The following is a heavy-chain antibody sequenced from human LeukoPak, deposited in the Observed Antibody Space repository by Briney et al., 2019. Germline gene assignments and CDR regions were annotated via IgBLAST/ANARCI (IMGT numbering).Heavy chain of an antibody. D-gene: IGHD5-18*01. Sequence: PGGSLRLSCAASGFTFSSYGMSWVRQAPGKGLEWVSAISGSGGSTYYADSVKGRFTISRDNAKNSLYLQMNSLRAEDTAFYYCARDLRTGYTYGYPLDYWGQGTLLTVSS. CDR3: ARDLRTGYTYGYPLDY. V-gene: IGHV3-23*01. CDR1: GFTFSSYG. CDR2: ISGSGGST. J-gene: IGHJ4*02.